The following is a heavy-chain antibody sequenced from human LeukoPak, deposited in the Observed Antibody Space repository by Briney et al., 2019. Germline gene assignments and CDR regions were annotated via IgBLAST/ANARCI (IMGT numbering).Heavy chain of an antibody. J-gene: IGHJ4*02. CDR2: IFYSGST. D-gene: IGHD3-10*01. Sequence: SETLSPTCTVSGGSITTYYWSWIRQSPGKGLEWIGYIFYSGSTSYNPSLKGRVTISVDTSRNQFSLRLSSVTAADTAIYYCVYESRSYYIFGHWGQGTLVTVSS. V-gene: IGHV4-59*01. CDR3: VYESRSYYIFGH. CDR1: GGSITTYY.